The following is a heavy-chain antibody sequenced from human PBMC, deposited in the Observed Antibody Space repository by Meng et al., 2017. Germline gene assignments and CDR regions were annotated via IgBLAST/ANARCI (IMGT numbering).Heavy chain of an antibody. Sequence: SETLSLTCTVSGGSISSYYWSWIRQPPGKGLEWIGYIYYSGSTNYNPSLKSRVTISVDTSKNTLYLQMNSLRAEDTAVYYCARDGGLVRGVIIGSPRNYFDYWGQGTLVTVSS. CDR2: IYYSGST. CDR3: ARDGGLVRGVIIGSPRNYFDY. J-gene: IGHJ4*02. CDR1: GGSISSYY. D-gene: IGHD3-10*01. V-gene: IGHV4-59*12.